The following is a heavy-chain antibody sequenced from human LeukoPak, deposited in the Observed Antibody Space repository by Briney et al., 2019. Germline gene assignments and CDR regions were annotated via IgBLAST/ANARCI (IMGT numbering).Heavy chain of an antibody. V-gene: IGHV1-18*01. CDR1: DYIFTSYG. CDR2: ISANNGNT. D-gene: IGHD1-26*01. J-gene: IGHJ4*02. CDR3: ARVGSGSYGYFDY. Sequence: GASVKVSCKASDYIFTSYGISWVRQAPGQGLEWMGWISANNGNTNYAQRFEGRVTMTTDTSTSTVFVELRSPRSDDTAVYYCARVGSGSYGYFDYWGQGTPVTVSS.